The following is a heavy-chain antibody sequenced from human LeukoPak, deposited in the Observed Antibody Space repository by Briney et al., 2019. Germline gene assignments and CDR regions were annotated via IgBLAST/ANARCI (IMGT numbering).Heavy chain of an antibody. D-gene: IGHD3-10*01. J-gene: IGHJ4*02. Sequence: SETLSLTCTVSGGSISSYYWSWIRQPPGKGLEWIGYIYYSGSTNYNPSLKSRVTISVDTSKNQFSLKLSSVTAADTAVYYCATTHYGSGVLDYWGQGTLVTVSS. V-gene: IGHV4-59*01. CDR1: GGSISSYY. CDR3: ATTHYGSGVLDY. CDR2: IYYSGST.